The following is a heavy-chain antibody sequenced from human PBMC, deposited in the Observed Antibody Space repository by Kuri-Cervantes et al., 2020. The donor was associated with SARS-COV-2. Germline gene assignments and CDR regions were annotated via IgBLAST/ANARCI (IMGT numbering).Heavy chain of an antibody. CDR3: ARGRSFVGN. J-gene: IGHJ4*02. CDR1: GGSFSGCY. V-gene: IGHV4-34*01. CDR2: INHSGST. D-gene: IGHD3-16*01. Sequence: ESLKISCAVYGGSFSGCYWSWIRQPPGKGLEWIGEINHSGSTNYNPSLKSRVTISVDTSKNQFSLKLSSVTAADTAVYYCARGRSFVGNWGQGTLVTVSS.